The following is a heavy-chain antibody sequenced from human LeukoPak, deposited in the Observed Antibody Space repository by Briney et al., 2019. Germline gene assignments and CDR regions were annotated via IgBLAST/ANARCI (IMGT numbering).Heavy chain of an antibody. V-gene: IGHV3-30*03. J-gene: IGHJ4*02. CDR1: GFTFSRHG. CDR3: VRDQTAVSNQPQYSFDS. D-gene: IGHD4-17*01. Sequence: GRSLRLSCAPSGFTFSRHGMHWVRQAPGKGLEWVAVISYSGGAQKFYADSVNGRFTISRDNSKNTLFLQMDSLRPDDTAVYYCVRDQTAVSNQPQYSFDSWGQGTLVIVSS. CDR2: ISYSGGAQK.